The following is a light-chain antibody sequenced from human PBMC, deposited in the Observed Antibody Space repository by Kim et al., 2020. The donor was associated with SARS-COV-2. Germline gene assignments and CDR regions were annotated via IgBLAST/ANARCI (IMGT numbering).Light chain of an antibody. CDR3: QQYNTYPWT. V-gene: IGKV1-5*03. Sequence: DIQMTQSPSPLSASVGDRVTITCRASQTINNWLAWYQQKPGKAPKLLLYQVSTLETGVPSRFSGSGSGTEFTLTISSLQPDDFATYHCQQYNTYPWTFGQGTKVDIK. J-gene: IGKJ1*01. CDR1: QTINNW. CDR2: QVS.